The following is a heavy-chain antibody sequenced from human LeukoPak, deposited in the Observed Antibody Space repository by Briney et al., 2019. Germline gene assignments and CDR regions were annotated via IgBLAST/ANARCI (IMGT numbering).Heavy chain of an antibody. CDR2: IKQDGSEK. D-gene: IGHD3-3*01. Sequence: GGSLRLSCAGSGFTFSNYWMTWVRQAPGKRLEWVVSIKQDGSEKYYVDSVKGRFTISRDNTRNSLYLQMNSLRAEDTAVYYCASPEWLPDSIDIWGQGTMVTVSA. J-gene: IGHJ3*02. V-gene: IGHV3-7*01. CDR1: GFTFSNYW. CDR3: ASPEWLPDSIDI.